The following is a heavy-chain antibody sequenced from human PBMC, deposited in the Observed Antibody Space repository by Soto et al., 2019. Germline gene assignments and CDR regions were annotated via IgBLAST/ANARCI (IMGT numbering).Heavy chain of an antibody. D-gene: IGHD1-1*01. CDR1: GGTFSSSA. CDR3: ARDKDRVQLGGNYYVMDV. V-gene: IGHV1-69*12. Sequence: QVQLVQSGPEVRQPGSSVRVSCKSSGGTFSSSAISWVRQAPGQGLEWMGGIIPIFGTADNAQKFQGRVTITADESTTTAYMELSSLTSEDTAVYFCARDKDRVQLGGNYYVMDVWGQGTTVTVSS. J-gene: IGHJ6*02. CDR2: IIPIFGTA.